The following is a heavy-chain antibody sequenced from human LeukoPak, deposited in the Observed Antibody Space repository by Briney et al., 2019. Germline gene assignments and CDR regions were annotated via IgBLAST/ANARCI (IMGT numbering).Heavy chain of an antibody. V-gene: IGHV1-18*01. CDR2: ISAYNGNT. Sequence: GASVKVSCRASGYTFTSYGISWVRQAPGQGLEWMGWISAYNGNTDYSQKLQGRVTMTSDTSTSTAYMELRSLRSDDTAVYYCARGYGGNSPDYWGQGTLVTVSS. CDR3: ARGYGGNSPDY. D-gene: IGHD4-23*01. CDR1: GYTFTSYG. J-gene: IGHJ4*02.